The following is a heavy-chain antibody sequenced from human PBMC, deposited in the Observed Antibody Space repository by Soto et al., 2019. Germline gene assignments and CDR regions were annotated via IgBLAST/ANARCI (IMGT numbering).Heavy chain of an antibody. V-gene: IGHV4-31*03. D-gene: IGHD5-18*01. Sequence: QVQLQESRPGLVKPSQTLSLTCTVSGGSISSGGYYWSWIRQHPGKGLEWIGYIYYSGSTYLNPSRKSRVTISVDTAKNPFSLKLSSVTAADTAVYYCARGLYSAMVNGGQGTLVTVSS. CDR2: IYYSGST. J-gene: IGHJ4*02. CDR3: ARGLYSAMVN. CDR1: GGSISSGGYY.